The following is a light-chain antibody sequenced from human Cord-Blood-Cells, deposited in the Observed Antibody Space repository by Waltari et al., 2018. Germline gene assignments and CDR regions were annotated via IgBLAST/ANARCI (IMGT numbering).Light chain of an antibody. Sequence: QSALTQPASVSGSPAQSITISCTRTSSDVGGYNSVSWYQQHPGKAPKLMLYEVSNRPSGVSTRFSGSKSGNTASLTISGLQAEDEADYYCSSYTSSSTLVFGTGTKVTVL. J-gene: IGLJ1*01. CDR1: SSDVGGYNS. CDR2: EVS. V-gene: IGLV2-14*01. CDR3: SSYTSSSTLV.